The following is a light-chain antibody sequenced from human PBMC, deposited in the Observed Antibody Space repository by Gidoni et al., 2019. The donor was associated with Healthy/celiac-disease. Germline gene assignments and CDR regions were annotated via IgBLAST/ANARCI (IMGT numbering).Light chain of an antibody. V-gene: IGKV1-39*01. CDR3: QHNYSTPYT. CDR2: AAS. J-gene: IGKJ2*01. CDR1: QSTSSY. Sequence: DIKMTMSPSSLSASVGDRVTITCRASQSTSSYLNWYQQKPGKAPMLLIYAASSLQSGVASRFSGSGSRADFTLTISSQQPDDFATYYYQHNYSTPYTFGQGTKLEIK.